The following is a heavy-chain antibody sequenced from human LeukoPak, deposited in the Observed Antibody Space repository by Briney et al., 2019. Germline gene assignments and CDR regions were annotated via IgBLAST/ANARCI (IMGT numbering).Heavy chain of an antibody. J-gene: IGHJ4*02. CDR3: ARLFYHSAEY. CDR2: IKEDGREK. D-gene: IGHD1-14*01. Sequence: GSLRLSCLTSGFTFRKYWNSCVRQAPRKGPEWVATIKEDGREKYYVDSVKGRFTTSRDNAKNSLYLQMNSLRPEDTAVYYCARLFYHSAEYCGQGTLVTVSS. V-gene: IGHV3-7*02. CDR1: GFTFRKYW.